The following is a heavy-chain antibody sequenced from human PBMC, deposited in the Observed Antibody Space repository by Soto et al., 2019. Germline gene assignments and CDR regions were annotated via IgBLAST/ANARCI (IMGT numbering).Heavy chain of an antibody. CDR2: IYYSGST. J-gene: IGHJ4*02. CDR1: GGSISSYY. D-gene: IGHD1-26*01. Sequence: QVQLQESGPGLVKPSETLSLTCTVSGGSISSYYWSWIRQPPGKGLEWIGYIYYSGSTNYNPSLTSRVTISVDTSKNQFPLKLSSVTAADTAVYYCARQRVVGANNYFDYWGQGTLVTVSS. CDR3: ARQRVVGANNYFDY. V-gene: IGHV4-59*08.